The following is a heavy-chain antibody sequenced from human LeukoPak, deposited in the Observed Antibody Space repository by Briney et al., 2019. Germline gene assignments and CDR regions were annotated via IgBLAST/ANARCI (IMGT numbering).Heavy chain of an antibody. D-gene: IGHD3-22*01. J-gene: IGHJ4*02. CDR3: ARTTESYERSGYWVYYFDY. Sequence: PSETLSLTCTVSGGSISSYYWSWIRQPPGKGLEWIGYIYYSGSTNYNPSLKSRVTISVDTSKNQFSLRLSSVTAADTAVYYCARTTESYERSGYWVYYFDYWGQGTLVTVSS. V-gene: IGHV4-59*01. CDR1: GGSISSYY. CDR2: IYYSGST.